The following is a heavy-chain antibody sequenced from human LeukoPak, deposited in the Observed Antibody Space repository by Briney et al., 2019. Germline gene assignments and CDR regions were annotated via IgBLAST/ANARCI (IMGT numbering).Heavy chain of an antibody. CDR3: ARDGGYDILTGYPNDAFDI. Sequence: SETLSLTCTVSGGSISSSSYYWGWIRQPPGKGLEWIGSIYYSGSTYYNPSLKSRVTISVDTSKNQFSLKLSSVTAADTAVYYCARDGGYDILTGYPNDAFDIWGQGTMVTVSS. D-gene: IGHD3-9*01. CDR2: IYYSGST. CDR1: GGSISSSSYY. V-gene: IGHV4-39*07. J-gene: IGHJ3*02.